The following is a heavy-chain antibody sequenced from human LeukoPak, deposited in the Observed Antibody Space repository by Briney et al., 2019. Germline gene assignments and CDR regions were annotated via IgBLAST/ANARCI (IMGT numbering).Heavy chain of an antibody. CDR1: GYTFTSYD. J-gene: IGHJ4*02. CDR3: ARGHVCSSTSCHEHFDY. V-gene: IGHV1-8*01. Sequence: ATVTVSCTASGYTFTSYDINWVRQAAGQGLEWMGWMNPNSGNTGYAQKLQGRVTMTRNTSISTAYMELSSLRSEDTAVYYCARGHVCSSTSCHEHFDYWGQGTLVTVSS. D-gene: IGHD2-2*01. CDR2: MNPNSGNT.